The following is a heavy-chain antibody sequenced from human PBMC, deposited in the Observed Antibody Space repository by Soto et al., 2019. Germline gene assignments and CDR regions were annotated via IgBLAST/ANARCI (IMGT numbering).Heavy chain of an antibody. D-gene: IGHD6-13*01. CDR3: ASDRRGSSSWYNWFDP. J-gene: IGHJ5*02. V-gene: IGHV1-2*02. CDR2: INPNSGGT. CDR1: GYTFTGYY. Sequence: ASVKVSCKASGYTFTGYYMHWVRQAPGQGLEWMGWINPNSGGTKYSQKFQGRVTITRDTSASTAYMELSSLRSEDTAVYYCASDRRGSSSWYNWFDPWGQGTLVTVSS.